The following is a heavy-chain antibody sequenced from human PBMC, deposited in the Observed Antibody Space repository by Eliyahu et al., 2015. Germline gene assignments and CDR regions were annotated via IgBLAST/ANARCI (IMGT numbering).Heavy chain of an antibody. J-gene: IGHJ4*02. CDR1: GFTFSAYW. Sequence: EVQLVESGGGLVQPGGSLRLSCSASGFTFSAYWMSWVRQAPGKGLEVVANINQDGSEQYYVDSVKGRFIMSRDNAKKSLYLQMTSLRDEDTAIYYCARNEDSWGQGALVAVSS. CDR2: INQDGSEQ. V-gene: IGHV3-7*01. CDR3: ARNEDS.